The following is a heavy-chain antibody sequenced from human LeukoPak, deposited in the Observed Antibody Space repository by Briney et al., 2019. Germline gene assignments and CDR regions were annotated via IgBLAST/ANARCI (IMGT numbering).Heavy chain of an antibody. Sequence: ASVKVSCKASGYTFTSYGISWVRQAPGQGLEWMGWINPNSGGTNYAQKFQGRVTMTRDTSISTAYMELSRLRSDDTAVYYCARDFSCSSTSCYGADYWGQGTLVTVSS. V-gene: IGHV1-2*02. D-gene: IGHD2-2*01. J-gene: IGHJ4*02. CDR1: GYTFTSYG. CDR2: INPNSGGT. CDR3: ARDFSCSSTSCYGADY.